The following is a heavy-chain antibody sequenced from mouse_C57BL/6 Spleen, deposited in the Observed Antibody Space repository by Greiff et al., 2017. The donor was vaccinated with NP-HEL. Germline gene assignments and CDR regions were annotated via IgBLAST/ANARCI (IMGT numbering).Heavy chain of an antibody. D-gene: IGHD1-1*01. J-gene: IGHJ2*01. CDR1: GFTFSSYA. V-gene: IGHV5-4*01. CDR2: ISDGGSYT. CDR3: AIVPFHYYGSSYFDY. Sequence: EVQVVESGGGLVKPGGSLKLSCAASGFTFSSYAMSWVRQTPEKRLEWVATISDGGSYTYYPDNVQGRFTISRDNAKNNRYLQMSHLKSEDTAMYYCAIVPFHYYGSSYFDYWGQGTTLTVSS.